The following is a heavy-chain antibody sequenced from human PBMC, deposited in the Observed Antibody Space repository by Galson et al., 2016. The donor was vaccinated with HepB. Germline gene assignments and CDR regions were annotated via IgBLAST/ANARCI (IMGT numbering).Heavy chain of an antibody. J-gene: IGHJ5*02. Sequence: SETLSLTCSVSGDSITNVNYHWGWIRQPPGKGLEWIGSVSYSGTTYYNSSLQSRVTISVDTSTNHFSLNLAPVTAADTAIYYCACEPSSGFWWFDPWGPGTLVTVSS. CDR3: ACEPSSGFWWFDP. D-gene: IGHD6-19*01. CDR2: VSYSGTT. V-gene: IGHV4-39*02. CDR1: GDSITNVNYH.